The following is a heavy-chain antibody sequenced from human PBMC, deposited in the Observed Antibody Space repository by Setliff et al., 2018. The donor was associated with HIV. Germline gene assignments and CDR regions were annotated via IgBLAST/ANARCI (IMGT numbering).Heavy chain of an antibody. J-gene: IGHJ3*02. V-gene: IGHV1-8*01. D-gene: IGHD6-25*01. CDR3: ARYRAGDGFDI. CDR2: IIPKTGNT. CDR1: EYTFTD. Sequence: ASVKVSCKASEYTFTDINWVRQAPGQGLEWMGWIIPKTGNTGYAQKFQGRITMTGNTSTTTIYMELNNLRSEDTAMYYCARYRAGDGFDIWGQGTMVTVSS.